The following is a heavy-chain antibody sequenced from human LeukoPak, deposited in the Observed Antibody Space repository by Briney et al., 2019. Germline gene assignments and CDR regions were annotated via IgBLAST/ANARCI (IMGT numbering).Heavy chain of an antibody. D-gene: IGHD3-16*01. J-gene: IGHJ4*02. CDR3: ARASLGELDY. Sequence: SETLSLTCTVSGGSISSFYWSWIRQPPGEGLEWIGYIYYSGSTNYNPSLKSRVTISVDTSKNQFSLKLSSVTAADTAVYYCARASLGELDYWGQGTLVTVSS. CDR2: IYYSGST. CDR1: GGSISSFY. V-gene: IGHV4-59*01.